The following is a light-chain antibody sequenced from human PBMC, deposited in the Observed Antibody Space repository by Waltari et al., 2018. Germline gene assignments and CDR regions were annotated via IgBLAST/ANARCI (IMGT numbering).Light chain of an antibody. CDR2: AAS. V-gene: IGKV1-39*01. CDR3: QQTNTVPLT. CDR1: HSITTY. J-gene: IGKJ4*01. Sequence: DIQMTQSPSSLSASVGDRVTITCRASHSITTYLNWYQQKPGKAPNLLIYAASSLQSGVPSRFSGSGSGTEFTLTISSLRPEDFATHYCQQTNTVPLTFGGGTKVEIK.